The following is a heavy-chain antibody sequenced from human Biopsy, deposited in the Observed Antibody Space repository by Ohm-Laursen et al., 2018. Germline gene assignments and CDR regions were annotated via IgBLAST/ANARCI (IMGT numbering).Heavy chain of an antibody. Sequence: TQPLTLTCSFSGLSLSARGMRVSWIPQAPGKALEGLVPVGWDDFKAYRAYLQTKLSISKDTSNDQVVLTVNNVDPADTATYYCARTPILIVSAGLVYRHRRHLQGMDVWGQGIAVTVS. CDR2: VGWDDFK. CDR3: ARTPILIVSAGLVYRHRRHLQGMDV. CDR1: GLSLSARGMR. D-gene: IGHD6-13*01. J-gene: IGHJ6*02. V-gene: IGHV2-70*04.